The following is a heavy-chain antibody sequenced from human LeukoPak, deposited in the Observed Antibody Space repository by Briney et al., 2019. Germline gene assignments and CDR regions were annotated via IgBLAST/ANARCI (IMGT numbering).Heavy chain of an antibody. D-gene: IGHD5-24*01. Sequence: MPSVTLSLTCTVSGDSIRSHYCAWIRQSPGKGIEWLGHIYNSATTDYNPSFKSRVTISLDTSKKQFSLKMTSVTALDSAVYYCARGGEGYNDDAFEVWGLGTAVTVSS. CDR3: ARGGEGYNDDAFEV. J-gene: IGHJ3*01. V-gene: IGHV4-59*11. CDR2: IYNSATT. CDR1: GDSIRSHY.